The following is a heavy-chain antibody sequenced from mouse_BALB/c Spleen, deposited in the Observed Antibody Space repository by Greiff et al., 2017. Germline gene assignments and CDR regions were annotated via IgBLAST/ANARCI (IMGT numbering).Heavy chain of an antibody. D-gene: IGHD2-1*01. V-gene: IGHV1-77*01. CDR1: GYTFTDYY. Sequence: VQGVESGAELARPGASVKLSCKASGYTFTDYYINWVKQRTGQGLEWIGEIYPGSGNTYYNEKFKGKATLTADKSSSTAYMQLSSLTSEDSAVYFCVLYGNYDFDYWGQGTTLTVSS. CDR2: IYPGSGNT. CDR3: VLYGNYDFDY. J-gene: IGHJ2*01.